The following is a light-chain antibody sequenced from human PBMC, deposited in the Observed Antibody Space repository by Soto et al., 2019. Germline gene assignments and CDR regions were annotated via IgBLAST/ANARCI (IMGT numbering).Light chain of an antibody. CDR3: QQYEDWLPYT. J-gene: IGKJ2*01. V-gene: IGKV3D-15*01. CDR2: GAS. CDR1: QSVNSN. Sequence: EIVMAQSPATLSVSPGKRATLSCRASQSVNSNLAWYQQKPGQAPKVLIYGASSRATGIPARFSGSGSGTEFTLTISSLQSEDFALYYCQQYEDWLPYTFGQGTKVDIK.